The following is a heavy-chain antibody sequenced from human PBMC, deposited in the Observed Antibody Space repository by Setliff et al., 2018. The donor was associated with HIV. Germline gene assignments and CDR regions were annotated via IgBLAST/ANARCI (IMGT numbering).Heavy chain of an antibody. Sequence: SETLSLTCTVSGGSINVNNYYWGWVRQSPGKGLDYIGTIYYGGGTYYNPSLESRVTISADTSKNQVSLKLTSVTAADTAVYYCARQKKYRATKTGDFDSWGQVTLVTVSS. CDR3: ARQKKYRATKTGDFDS. D-gene: IGHD7-27*01. V-gene: IGHV4-39*01. CDR1: GGSINVNNYY. CDR2: IYYGGGT. J-gene: IGHJ4*02.